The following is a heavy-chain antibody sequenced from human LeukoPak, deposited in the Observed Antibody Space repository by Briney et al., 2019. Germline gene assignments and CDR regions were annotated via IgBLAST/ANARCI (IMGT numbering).Heavy chain of an antibody. D-gene: IGHD3-9*01. Sequence: GGSLRLSCAASGFTFSSYGMHWVRQAPGKGLEWVAVIWYDGSNKYYADSVKGRFTISRDNSKNTLYLQMNSLRAEDTAVYYCARSERRTHYDILHYWGQGTLVTVSS. CDR2: IWYDGSNK. V-gene: IGHV3-33*08. CDR1: GFTFSSYG. CDR3: ARSERRTHYDILHY. J-gene: IGHJ4*02.